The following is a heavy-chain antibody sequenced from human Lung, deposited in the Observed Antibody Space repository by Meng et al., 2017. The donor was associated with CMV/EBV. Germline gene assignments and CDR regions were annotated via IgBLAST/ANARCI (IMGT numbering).Heavy chain of an antibody. V-gene: IGHV1-69*05. Sequence: XVXVSXXASGGTFSSYAISWVRQAPGQGLEWMGGIIPIFGTANYAQKFQGRVTITTDESTSTAYMELSSLRSEDTAVYYCARSIVVRGSLPRNKMDVWGQGXTVTVSS. J-gene: IGHJ6*02. CDR1: GGTFSSYA. CDR2: IIPIFGTA. CDR3: ARSIVVRGSLPRNKMDV. D-gene: IGHD3-10*01.